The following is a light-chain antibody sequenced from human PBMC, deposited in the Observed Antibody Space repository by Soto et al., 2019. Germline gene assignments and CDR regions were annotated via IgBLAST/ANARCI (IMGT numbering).Light chain of an antibody. J-gene: IGKJ5*01. Sequence: EIVMTQSPATLSVSPGERATVSCMASQSVSSYLAWYQQKPGQAPRLLIYGASTRATGIPARFSGSGSGTEFTLTISSLQSEDFAVYYCQQYNNWLPITFGQGTRLEIK. CDR2: GAS. CDR1: QSVSSY. V-gene: IGKV3-15*01. CDR3: QQYNNWLPIT.